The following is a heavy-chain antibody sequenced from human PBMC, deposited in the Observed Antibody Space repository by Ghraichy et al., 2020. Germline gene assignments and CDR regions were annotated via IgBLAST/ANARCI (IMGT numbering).Heavy chain of an antibody. CDR1: GGSVSSGSYY. J-gene: IGHJ4*02. Sequence: SETLSLTCTVSGGSVSSGSYYWSWIRQPPGKGLEWIGYIYYSGSTNYNPSLKSRVTISVDTSKNQFSLKLSSVTAADTAVYYCASGYYDILTGYYSALFDYWGQGTLVTVSS. D-gene: IGHD3-9*01. CDR2: IYYSGST. CDR3: ASGYYDILTGYYSALFDY. V-gene: IGHV4-61*01.